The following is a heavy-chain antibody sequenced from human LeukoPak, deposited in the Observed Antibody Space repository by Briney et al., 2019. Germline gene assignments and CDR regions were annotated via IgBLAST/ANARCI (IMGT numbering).Heavy chain of an antibody. V-gene: IGHV4-59*12. J-gene: IGHJ4*02. CDR1: GGSFSSYS. CDR3: ARDPTTVTTIFDS. D-gene: IGHD4-17*01. Sequence: SETLSLTCTVSGGSFSSYSWSWIRQPPGKGLEWIGYIYSSGSTNYNPSLKSRVSMSGDTSKNQVSLKLRSVTAADTAVYYCARDPTTVTTIFDSWGQGTLVTVSS. CDR2: IYSSGST.